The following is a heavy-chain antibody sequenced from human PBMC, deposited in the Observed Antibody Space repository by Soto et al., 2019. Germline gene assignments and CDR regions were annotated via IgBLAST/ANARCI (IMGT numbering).Heavy chain of an antibody. CDR2: ISYEGSNT. V-gene: IGHV3-30-3*01. D-gene: IGHD1-1*01. Sequence: PGGSLRLSGVASGFTFGTYAIHWVRQAPCKGLQWVALISYEGSNTYYADSVKGRFTISRDNSKNTLYLEMNTLRPEDTAVYYCARVTPGNNLYYFSGLDVWGQGTSVAVSS. CDR3: ARVTPGNNLYYFSGLDV. J-gene: IGHJ6*02. CDR1: GFTFGTYA.